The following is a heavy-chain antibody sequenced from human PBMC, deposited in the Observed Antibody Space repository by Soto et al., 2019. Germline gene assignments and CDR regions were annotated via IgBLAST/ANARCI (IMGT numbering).Heavy chain of an antibody. CDR1: GFTFTSYD. J-gene: IGHJ4*02. CDR2: TSYDGRSS. V-gene: IGHV3-30*18. CDR3: AKLFGLVIAD. Sequence: QVQLVESGGGVVQPGRSLRISCAASGFTFTSYDIYWVRQAPGKGLEWVAVTSYDGRSSYYTDSVKGRFTISRDNSKTPLYLQMHSLRAEDTATYYCAKLFGLVIADWGQGTLVSVSS. D-gene: IGHD3-3*01.